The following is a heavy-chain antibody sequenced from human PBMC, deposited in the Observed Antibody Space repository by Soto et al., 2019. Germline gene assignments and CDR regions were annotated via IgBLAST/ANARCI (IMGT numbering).Heavy chain of an antibody. CDR3: VWTVTTYYYYYMDV. D-gene: IGHD4-17*01. J-gene: IGHJ6*03. CDR1: GGSISSSSYY. CDR2: IYYSGST. Sequence: SETLSLTCTVSGGSISSSSYYWGWIRQPPGKGLEWIGSIYYSGSTYYNPSLKSRVTISVDTSKNQFSLKLSSVTAADTAVYYCVWTVTTYYYYYMDVWGKGTTVTVSS. V-gene: IGHV4-39*01.